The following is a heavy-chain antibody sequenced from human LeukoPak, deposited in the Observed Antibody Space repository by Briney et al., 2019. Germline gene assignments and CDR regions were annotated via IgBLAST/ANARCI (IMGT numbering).Heavy chain of an antibody. V-gene: IGHV4-34*01. Sequence: PSETLSLTCAVYGGSFSGYYWSWIRQPPGKGLEWIGEINHSGSTNYNPSLKSRVTISVDTSKNHLSLKLRSVTAADTAVYYCARGIAAAGTSWFDPWGQGTLVTVSS. J-gene: IGHJ5*02. CDR2: INHSGST. D-gene: IGHD6-13*01. CDR3: ARGIAAAGTSWFDP. CDR1: GGSFSGYY.